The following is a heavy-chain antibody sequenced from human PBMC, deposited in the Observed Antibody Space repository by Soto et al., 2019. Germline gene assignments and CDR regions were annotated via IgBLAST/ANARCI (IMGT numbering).Heavy chain of an antibody. CDR3: ARGYCGSTSCSTPDF. Sequence: SETLSLTCTVSGGSISGYYWSWLRQPPGKGLDWIGYIYYTGSSNYNPSLKSRVTISLDTSKNQFSLNLYSVTAADTAVYYCARGYCGSTSCSTPDFWGQGTLVTVSS. CDR2: IYYTGSS. CDR1: GGSISGYY. J-gene: IGHJ4*02. D-gene: IGHD2-2*01. V-gene: IGHV4-59*08.